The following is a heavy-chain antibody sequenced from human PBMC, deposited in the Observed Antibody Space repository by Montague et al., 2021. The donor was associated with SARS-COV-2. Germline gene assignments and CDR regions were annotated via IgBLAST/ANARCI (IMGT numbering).Heavy chain of an antibody. J-gene: IGHJ4*02. CDR2: IDWVDYK. D-gene: IGHD5-18*01. V-gene: IGHV2-70*01. CDR3: AWMLNSYDYSLIDD. Sequence: PALVKSTQTLTLTCTFSGFSLSTSGMCVSWIRQPPGQALEWLALIDWVDYKYYSTSLKTRLTISKDTSKHQVVLTMTNMDPVDTATYYCAWMLNSYDYSLIDDWGQGTLITVSS. CDR1: GFSLSTSGMC.